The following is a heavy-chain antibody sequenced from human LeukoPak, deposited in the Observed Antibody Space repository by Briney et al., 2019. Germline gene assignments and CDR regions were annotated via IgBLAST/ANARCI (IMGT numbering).Heavy chain of an antibody. J-gene: IGHJ4*02. CDR1: GFTFSGSG. V-gene: IGHV3-30*02. Sequence: PGGSLRLSCAASGFTFSGSGMHWVRQAPGKGLEWVTFIRYDGSNKYYTDSVKGRFTISIDTSKNTLYLQMDCLRAEDTAVYYCARDYDFWSGYYSPTRGYFGYWGQGTLVTVSS. D-gene: IGHD3-3*01. CDR3: ARDYDFWSGYYSPTRGYFGY. CDR2: IRYDGSNK.